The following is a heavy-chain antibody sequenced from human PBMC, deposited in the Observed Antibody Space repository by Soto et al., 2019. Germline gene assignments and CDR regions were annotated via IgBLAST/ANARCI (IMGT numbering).Heavy chain of an antibody. J-gene: IGHJ4*02. D-gene: IGHD2-21*02. CDR1: GFTFSHYW. CDR3: GRAFASLLPTAY. Sequence: EVQLVESGGGLVQPGGSLRLSCAASGFTFSHYWMYWVRQAPGKGLVCVSRISSDGSYASYADSVKGRFAISRDPDKSTLYLQMNSLRAENTDVYYCGRAFASLLPTAYWGQGTLVTVSS. V-gene: IGHV3-74*01. CDR2: ISSDGSYA.